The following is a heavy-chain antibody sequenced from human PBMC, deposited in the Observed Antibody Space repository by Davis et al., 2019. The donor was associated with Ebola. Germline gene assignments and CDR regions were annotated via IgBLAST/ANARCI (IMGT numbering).Heavy chain of an antibody. CDR3: ARGLYYYDSSGYGC. CDR1: GFTFDDYG. CDR2: IYSGGST. V-gene: IGHV3-53*04. J-gene: IGHJ4*02. D-gene: IGHD3-22*01. Sequence: GESLKISCAASGFTFDDYGMSWVRQAPGKGLEWVSVIYSGGSTYYADSVKGRFTISRHNSKNTLYLQMNSLRAEDTAVYYCARGLYYYDSSGYGCWGQGTLVTVSS.